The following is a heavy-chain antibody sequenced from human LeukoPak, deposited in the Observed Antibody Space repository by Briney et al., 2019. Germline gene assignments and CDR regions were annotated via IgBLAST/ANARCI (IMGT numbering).Heavy chain of an antibody. Sequence: RPGGSLRLSCAASGFTFSSYEMNWVRQAPGKGLEWVSYISSSGSTRYYADSVKGRFTISRDNAKNSLSLQMNSLRAEDTAVYYCARTLLNWGLNYWGQGTLVTVSS. D-gene: IGHD7-27*01. V-gene: IGHV3-48*03. J-gene: IGHJ4*02. CDR2: ISSSGSTR. CDR1: GFTFSSYE. CDR3: ARTLLNWGLNY.